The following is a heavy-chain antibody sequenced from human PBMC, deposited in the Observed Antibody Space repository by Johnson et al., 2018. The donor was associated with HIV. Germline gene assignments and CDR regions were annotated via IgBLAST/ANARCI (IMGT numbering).Heavy chain of an antibody. Sequence: EVQLVESGGGVVQPGRSLRLSCAASGFTVSSNYMSWVRQAPGKGLEWVSAIGAAGDTYYPGSVKGRFTISRENAKNSLYLQMNRPRAEDTALYYCAKDMGSGSSGWTFRPDGFDIWGQGTMVTVSS. CDR3: AKDMGSGSSGWTFRPDGFDI. CDR1: GFTVSSNY. V-gene: IGHV3-13*01. D-gene: IGHD6-19*01. CDR2: IGAAGDT. J-gene: IGHJ3*02.